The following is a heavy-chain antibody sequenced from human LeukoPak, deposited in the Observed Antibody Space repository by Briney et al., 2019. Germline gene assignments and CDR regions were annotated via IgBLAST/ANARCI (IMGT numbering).Heavy chain of an antibody. CDR1: GFTFSSYG. V-gene: IGHV3-30*18. Sequence: GRSLRLSCAASGFTFSSYGMHWVRQAPGKGLEWVAVISHDGSNKYYADSVKGRFTISRDNSKNTLYLQMNSLRAEDTAVYYCAKDPGSTVTTSDYWGQGTLVTVSS. CDR2: ISHDGSNK. J-gene: IGHJ4*02. CDR3: AKDPGSTVTTSDY. D-gene: IGHD4-17*01.